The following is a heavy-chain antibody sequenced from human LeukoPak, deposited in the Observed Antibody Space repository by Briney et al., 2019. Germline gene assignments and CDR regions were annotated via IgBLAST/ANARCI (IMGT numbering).Heavy chain of an antibody. Sequence: GGSLRLSCAASGFTFNEMNWVRQAPGKWLEWVSYISSSGSTIYYADSVKGRFTISRDNAKNSLYLQMNSLRAEDTAVYYCAVSTSLYNWFDPWGQGTLVTVSS. CDR1: GFTFNE. CDR3: AVSTSLYNWFDP. D-gene: IGHD2-2*01. CDR2: ISSSGSTI. V-gene: IGHV3-48*03. J-gene: IGHJ5*02.